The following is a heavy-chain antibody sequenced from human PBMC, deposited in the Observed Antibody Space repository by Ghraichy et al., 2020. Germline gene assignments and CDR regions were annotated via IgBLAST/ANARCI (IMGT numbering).Heavy chain of an antibody. D-gene: IGHD3/OR15-3a*01. J-gene: IGHJ4*02. CDR3: ARQHLGGLGY. V-gene: IGHV5-51*01. Sequence: GESLNISCTGSGYTFSKYFIAWVRQVPGKGLEWMAMIYPEDSDIIYSPSVQGQVTVSADKSIATAYLQLNSLKTSDTAIYFCARQHLGGLGYWGQGTPVSVSS. CDR2: IYPEDSDI. CDR1: GYTFSKYF.